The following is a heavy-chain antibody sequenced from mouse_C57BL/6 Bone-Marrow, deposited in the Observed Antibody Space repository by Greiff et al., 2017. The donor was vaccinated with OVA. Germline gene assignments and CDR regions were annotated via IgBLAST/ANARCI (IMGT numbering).Heavy chain of an antibody. D-gene: IGHD2-3*01. V-gene: IGHV1-81*01. CDR2: IYPRSGNT. J-gene: IGHJ2*01. Sequence: VQLQPSGAELARPGASVKLSCKASGYTFTSYGISWVKQRTGQGLEWIGEIYPRSGNTYYNEKFKGKATLTADKSSSTAYMELRSLTSEDSAVYFCARGGWLLGYFDYWGQGTTLTVSS. CDR3: ARGGWLLGYFDY. CDR1: GYTFTSYG.